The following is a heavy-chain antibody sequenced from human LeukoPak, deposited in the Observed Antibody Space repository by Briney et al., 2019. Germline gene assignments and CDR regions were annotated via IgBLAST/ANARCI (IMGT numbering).Heavy chain of an antibody. Sequence: ASVTVSCKASGGTFSSYAISWVRQAPGQGLEWMGGIIPIFGTANYAQKFQGRVTITTDESTSTAYMELSSLRSEDTAVYYCARSYYYDSSGYYRFDYWGQGTLVTVSS. J-gene: IGHJ4*02. D-gene: IGHD3-22*01. CDR2: IIPIFGTA. CDR1: GGTFSSYA. CDR3: ARSYYYDSSGYYRFDY. V-gene: IGHV1-69*05.